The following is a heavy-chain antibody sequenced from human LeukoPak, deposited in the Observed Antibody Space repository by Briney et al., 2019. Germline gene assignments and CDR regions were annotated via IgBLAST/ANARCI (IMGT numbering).Heavy chain of an antibody. D-gene: IGHD3-3*01. V-gene: IGHV3-23*01. CDR2: ISGSGGST. CDR3: AKEGGRFLEWLLYAGGVDY. J-gene: IGHJ4*02. Sequence: GGSLRLSCAASGFTFSSYAMSWVRQAPGKGLEWVSAISGSGGSTYYADSVEGRFTISRDNSKNTLYLQMNSLRAEDTAVYYCAKEGGRFLEWLLYAGGVDYWGQGTLVTVSS. CDR1: GFTFSSYA.